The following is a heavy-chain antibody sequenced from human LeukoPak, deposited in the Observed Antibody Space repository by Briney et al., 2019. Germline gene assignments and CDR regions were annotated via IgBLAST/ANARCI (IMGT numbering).Heavy chain of an antibody. D-gene: IGHD5-24*01. CDR1: GYTFTSYG. V-gene: IGHV1-18*01. CDR3: ARGNGYNFDY. J-gene: IGHJ4*02. CDR2: ISAYNGNT. Sequence: ASVKVSCKASGYTFTSYGISWVRQAPGQGLEWMGWISAYNGNTNYAQKFQGRVTMTRNTSISTAYMELSSLRSEDTAVYYCARGNGYNFDYWGQGTLVTVSS.